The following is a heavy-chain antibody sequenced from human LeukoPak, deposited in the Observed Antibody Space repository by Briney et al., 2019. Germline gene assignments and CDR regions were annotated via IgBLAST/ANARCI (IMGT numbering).Heavy chain of an antibody. CDR1: GFTFSSYS. Sequence: GGSLRLSCAASGFTFSSYSMNWVRQAPGKGLEWVSSISSSSSYIYYADSVKGRFTISRDNAKNSLYLQMNSLRAEDTAVYYCARALWAAAGRGPALDYWGQGTLVTVSS. J-gene: IGHJ4*02. CDR2: ISSSSSYI. CDR3: ARALWAAAGRGPALDY. V-gene: IGHV3-21*01. D-gene: IGHD6-13*01.